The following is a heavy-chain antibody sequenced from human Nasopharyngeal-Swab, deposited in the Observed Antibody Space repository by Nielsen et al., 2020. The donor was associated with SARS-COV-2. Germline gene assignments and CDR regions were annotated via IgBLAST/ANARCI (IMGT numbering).Heavy chain of an antibody. D-gene: IGHD2-15*01. CDR1: GFTFGNYA. J-gene: IGHJ5*02. V-gene: IGHV3-49*04. Sequence: GESLKISCASSGFTFGNYAMTWVRQVPGKGLEWLGFSRKKAYGGTTEYAASVRGRFTISRDESKSSAHLQIDRLNSEDTAVYYCARGGCNSGNCHSPDWFDPWGQGTLVTVSS. CDR3: ARGGCNSGNCHSPDWFDP. CDR2: SRKKAYGGTT.